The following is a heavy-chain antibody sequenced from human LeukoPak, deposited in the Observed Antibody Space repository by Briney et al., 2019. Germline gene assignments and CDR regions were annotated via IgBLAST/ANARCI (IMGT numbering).Heavy chain of an antibody. D-gene: IGHD5-12*01. Sequence: ASVTVSCKASGYTFTSYYMHWVRHPPGQGLEWMGIINPSGGSTSYAQKFQGRVTMTRDTSTSTVYMELSSLRSEDTAVYYCARDIVRGGYDQYYFDYWGQGTLVSVSS. CDR3: ARDIVRGGYDQYYFDY. CDR1: GYTFTSYY. V-gene: IGHV1-46*01. CDR2: INPSGGST. J-gene: IGHJ4*02.